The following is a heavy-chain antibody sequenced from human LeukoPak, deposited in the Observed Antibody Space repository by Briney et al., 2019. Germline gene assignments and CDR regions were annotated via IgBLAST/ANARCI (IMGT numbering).Heavy chain of an antibody. Sequence: GASVKVSRKASGYTFTSYSISWVRQAPGQGPEWLGWISASNGNTNNAQNLQGRVTMTTDTSTSTAYMELRSLRSDDTAVYYCARDVGYYDSSGYSDPFVNWGQGTLVTVSS. CDR3: ARDVGYYDSSGYSDPFVN. V-gene: IGHV1-18*01. CDR2: ISASNGNT. D-gene: IGHD3-22*01. CDR1: GYTFTSYS. J-gene: IGHJ4*02.